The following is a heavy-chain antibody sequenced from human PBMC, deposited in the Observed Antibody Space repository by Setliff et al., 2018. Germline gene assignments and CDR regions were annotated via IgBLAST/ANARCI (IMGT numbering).Heavy chain of an antibody. Sequence: PGGSLRLSCAASVFTFSRYDMHWVRQAPGKGLEWLTFIRYDGSNKYYADSVKDRFTISRNNSKNTLYLQMNSLRAEDTAVYYCARTRGLDVWGQGTTVTVSS. V-gene: IGHV3-30*02. CDR1: VFTFSRYD. J-gene: IGHJ6*02. CDR3: ARTRGLDV. CDR2: IRYDGSNK.